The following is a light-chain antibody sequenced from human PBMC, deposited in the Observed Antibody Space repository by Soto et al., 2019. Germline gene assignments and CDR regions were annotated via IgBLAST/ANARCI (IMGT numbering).Light chain of an antibody. V-gene: IGLV1-40*01. CDR1: SSNIAAGYD. CDR3: QSYDSSLSGHYV. J-gene: IGLJ1*01. CDR2: GDS. Sequence: QSVLTQPPSVSGAPGQRVTISCTGSSSNIAAGYDVHWYQQLPGTAPKLLIYGDSNRPSGVPDRFSGSKSGTSASLAITGLQAEDEADYYCQSYDSSLSGHYVFGTGTKLTVL.